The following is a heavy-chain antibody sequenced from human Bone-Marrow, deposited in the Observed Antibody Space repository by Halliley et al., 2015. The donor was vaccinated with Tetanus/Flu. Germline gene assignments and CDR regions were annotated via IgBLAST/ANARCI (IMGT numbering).Heavy chain of an antibody. J-gene: IGHJ6*02. D-gene: IGHD3-10*01. CDR2: ITGRGDST. CDR3: ASYGGSSYYYYGMDV. V-gene: IGHV3-23*01. Sequence: VLAITGRGDSTYYPDSVKGRFTISRDNSKNPLYLQMNSLRAEDTAVYYCASYGGSSYYYYGMDVWGQGTTVTVSS.